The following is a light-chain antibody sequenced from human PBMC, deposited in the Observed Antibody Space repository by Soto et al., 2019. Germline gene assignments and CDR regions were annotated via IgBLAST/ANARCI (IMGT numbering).Light chain of an antibody. Sequence: EIVITQSPTILSVSPGERATLSCRASQSVSSNLAWYQQKPGQAPRLXXYGVYTRAHGIPARFSGSGSGTELTLTISSLQSEDFAVYSCQQYHSWPPRSFGQGTKVDIK. CDR3: QQYHSWPPRS. CDR1: QSVSSN. CDR2: GVY. J-gene: IGKJ1*01. V-gene: IGKV3D-15*01.